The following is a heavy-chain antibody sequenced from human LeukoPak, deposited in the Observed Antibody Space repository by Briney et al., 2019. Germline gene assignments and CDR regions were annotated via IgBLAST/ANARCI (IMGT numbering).Heavy chain of an antibody. J-gene: IGHJ4*02. V-gene: IGHV3-53*01. Sequence: GGSLRLSCAASGFTVSSNYMSWVRQAPGKGLEWVPVLYSGDYTYYADSVKGRFTISRDNLKNTLYLQMNSLRAEDTAVYYCARARGYSDSSDYYPYHFDYWGQGTLVTVSS. CDR2: LYSGDYT. D-gene: IGHD3-22*01. CDR1: GFTVSSNY. CDR3: ARARGYSDSSDYYPYHFDY.